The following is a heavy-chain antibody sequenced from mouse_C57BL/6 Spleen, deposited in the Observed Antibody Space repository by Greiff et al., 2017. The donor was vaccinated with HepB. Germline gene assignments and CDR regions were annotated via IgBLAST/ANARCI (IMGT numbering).Heavy chain of an antibody. J-gene: IGHJ2*01. CDR3: ASSHYYGSSPLDY. D-gene: IGHD1-1*01. CDR2: IYPSDSET. CDR1: GYTFTSYW. V-gene: IGHV1-61*01. Sequence: QVQLQQPGAELVRPGSSVKLSCKASGYTFTSYWMDWVKQRPGQGLEWIGNIYPSDSETHYNQKFKDKATLTVDKSSSTAYMQLSSLTSEDSAVYYCASSHYYGSSPLDYWGQGTTLTVSS.